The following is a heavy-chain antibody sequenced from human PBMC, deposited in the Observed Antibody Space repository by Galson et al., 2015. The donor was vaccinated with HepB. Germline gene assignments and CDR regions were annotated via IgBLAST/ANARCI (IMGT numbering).Heavy chain of an antibody. CDR2: ISYDGSNK. CDR3: ARVDRTMVRGVTIGTFDP. V-gene: IGHV3-30*04. Sequence: SLRLSCAASGSTFSSYAMHWVRQAPGKGLEWVAVISYDGSNKYYADSVKGRFTISRDNSKNTLYLQMNSLRAEDTAVYYCARVDRTMVRGVTIGTFDPWGQGTLVTVSS. CDR1: GSTFSSYA. J-gene: IGHJ5*02. D-gene: IGHD3-10*01.